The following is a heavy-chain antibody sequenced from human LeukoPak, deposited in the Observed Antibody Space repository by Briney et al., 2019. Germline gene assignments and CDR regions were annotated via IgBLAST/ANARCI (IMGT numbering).Heavy chain of an antibody. V-gene: IGHV4-59*08. D-gene: IGHD3-10*01. CDR2: IYYSGST. Sequence: PSETLSLTCTVSGGSISSYYWSWIRQPPGKGLEWIGYIYYSGSTNYNPSLKSRVTISVDTSKNQFSLKLSSVTAADTAVYYCARQEWFGELSATAYWGQGTLVTVSS. CDR3: ARQEWFGELSATAY. CDR1: GGSISSYY. J-gene: IGHJ4*02.